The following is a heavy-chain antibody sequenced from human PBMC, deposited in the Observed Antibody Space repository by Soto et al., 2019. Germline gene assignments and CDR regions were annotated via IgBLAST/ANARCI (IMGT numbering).Heavy chain of an antibody. J-gene: IGHJ4*02. D-gene: IGHD3-22*01. CDR2: IYYSGST. CDR1: GGSISSGDYY. Sequence: SETLSLTCTVSGGSISSGDYYWSWILQPPGKGLEWIGYIYYSGSTYYNPSLKSRVTISVDTSKNQFSLKLSSVTAADTAVYYCARQEGYDSSGTQSLSFDYWGQGTLVTVSS. CDR3: ARQEGYDSSGTQSLSFDY. V-gene: IGHV4-30-4*01.